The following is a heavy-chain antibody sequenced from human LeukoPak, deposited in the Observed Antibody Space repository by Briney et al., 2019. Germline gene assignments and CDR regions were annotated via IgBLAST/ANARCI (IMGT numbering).Heavy chain of an antibody. CDR2: MNPNSGNT. Sequence: ASVTVSCKASGYTFTSYDINWVRQAPGQGLEWMGWMNPNSGNTGYAQKFQGRVTMTRNTSISTAYMELSSLRSEDTAVYYCARGPYYYDSSGSYAFDIWGQGTMVTVSS. V-gene: IGHV1-8*01. CDR3: ARGPYYYDSSGSYAFDI. CDR1: GYTFTSYD. D-gene: IGHD3-22*01. J-gene: IGHJ3*02.